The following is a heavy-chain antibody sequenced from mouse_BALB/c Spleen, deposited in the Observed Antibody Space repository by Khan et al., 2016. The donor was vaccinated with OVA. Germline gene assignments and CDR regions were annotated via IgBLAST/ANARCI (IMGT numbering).Heavy chain of an antibody. CDR3: TRPPHFSYVLVY. J-gene: IGHJ4*01. V-gene: IGHV9-3-1*01. CDR1: GYTFTNYG. Sequence: QIQLVQSGPELKKPGETVKISCKASGYTFTNYGMNWVKQAPGKALKWMGWISTYTGEPTYADDFKGRIAFSLETSASTAYLQINNREDEDTATYFGTRPPHFSYVLVYWGQGTTVTVSS. CDR2: ISTYTGEP.